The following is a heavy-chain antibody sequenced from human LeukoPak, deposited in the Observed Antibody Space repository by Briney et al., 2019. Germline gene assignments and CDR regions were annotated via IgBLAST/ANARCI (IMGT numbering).Heavy chain of an antibody. V-gene: IGHV4-4*09. CDR1: GGSISSYY. Sequence: NSSETLSLTCTVSGGSISSYYWSWIRQPPGKGLEWIGYIYTSGSTNYNPSLKSRVTISVDTSKNQSSLKLSSVTAADTAVYYCARRAMVTLFDYWGQRTLVTVSS. D-gene: IGHD5-18*01. CDR3: ARRAMVTLFDY. J-gene: IGHJ4*02. CDR2: IYTSGST.